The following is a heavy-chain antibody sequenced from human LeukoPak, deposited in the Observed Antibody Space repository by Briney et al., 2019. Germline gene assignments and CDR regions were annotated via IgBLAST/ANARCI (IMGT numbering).Heavy chain of an antibody. Sequence: PGGSLRLPCAASGFTFSSYWMSWVRQAPAKGLERVANIKQDGSEKYYVDSVKGRFTISRDNAKNTLYLQMNSLRAEDTAVYYCAREGGINYWGQGTLVTVSS. CDR1: GFTFSSYW. CDR2: IKQDGSEK. V-gene: IGHV3-7*01. CDR3: AREGGINY. D-gene: IGHD3-16*01. J-gene: IGHJ4*02.